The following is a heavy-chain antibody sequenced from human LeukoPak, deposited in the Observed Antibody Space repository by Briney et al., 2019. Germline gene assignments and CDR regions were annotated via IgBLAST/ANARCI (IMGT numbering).Heavy chain of an antibody. CDR2: VNPNSGGT. J-gene: IGHJ3*02. CDR1: GSTFSTYY. V-gene: IGHV1-2*02. CDR3: ASIGPYYYDSSGSLDAFDI. Sequence: APVEVSCHASGSTFSTYYMHWVRQAPGQRLEWMGWVNPNSGGTNYAQKFQGRVTMTRGTSISTAYMVLSKLVSDNTAVYYCASIGPYYYDSSGSLDAFDIWGQGTMVTVSS. D-gene: IGHD3-22*01.